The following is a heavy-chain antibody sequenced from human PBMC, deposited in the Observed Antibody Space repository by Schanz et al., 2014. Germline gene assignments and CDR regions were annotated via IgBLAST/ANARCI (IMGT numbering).Heavy chain of an antibody. CDR2: ISYSGST. CDR3: ARDFDDRRGYGSGYCLGDCMDV. CDR1: GGSISSTNYY. D-gene: IGHD3-10*01. J-gene: IGHJ6*02. Sequence: QVQLQESGPGLVKPSQTLSLTCTVSGGSISSTNYYWGWIRQPPGKGLEWIGFISYSGSTYYNPSLKSRVTISVDTSKNQFSLNLSSATAADTAVYYCARDFDDRRGYGSGYCLGDCMDVWGQGTTVTVSS. V-gene: IGHV4-31*03.